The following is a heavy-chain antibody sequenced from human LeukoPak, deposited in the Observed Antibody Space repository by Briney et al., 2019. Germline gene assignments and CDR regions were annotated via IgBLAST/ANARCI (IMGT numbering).Heavy chain of an antibody. CDR1: GFTFSSYW. CDR3: ATGQGHGMDV. Sequence: GGSLRLSCAAPGFTFSSYWMHWVRQAPGKGLGWVSRINSDGSSTSYADSVKGRFTISRDNAKNTLYLQMDGVRAEDTAVYYCATGQGHGMDVWGQGTTVTVSS. J-gene: IGHJ6*02. D-gene: IGHD1-14*01. V-gene: IGHV3-74*01. CDR2: INSDGSST.